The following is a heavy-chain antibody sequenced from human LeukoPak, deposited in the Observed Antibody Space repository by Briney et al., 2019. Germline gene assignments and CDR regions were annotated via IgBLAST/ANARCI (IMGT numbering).Heavy chain of an antibody. CDR1: GGTFSSYA. CDR2: IIPIFGTA. J-gene: IGHJ4*02. V-gene: IGHV1-69*13. CDR3: TRVGYSYGYAYFDY. Sequence: SVKVSCKASGGTFSSYAISWVRQAPGQGLEWMGGIIPIFGTANYAQKFQGRVTITADESTSTAYMELSSLRSEDTAVYYCTRVGYSYGYAYFDYWGQGTLVTVSS. D-gene: IGHD5-18*01.